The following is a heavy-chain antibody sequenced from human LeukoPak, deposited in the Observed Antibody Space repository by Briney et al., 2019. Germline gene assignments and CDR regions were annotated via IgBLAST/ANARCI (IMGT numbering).Heavy chain of an antibody. J-gene: IGHJ4*02. V-gene: IGHV4-39*01. CDR3: ARRSDSGSDDGEDYFDY. CDR1: GGSIYSTTFY. Sequence: PSKTLSLTCTVSGGSIYSTTFYWGWIRQPPGKGLEWIGSMYYDGSTYHNPSLKSRVTISVDTSNNQFSLKLTSVTAADTAVYFCARRSDSGSDDGEDYFDYWGQGTLVTVSS. D-gene: IGHD1-26*01. CDR2: MYYDGST.